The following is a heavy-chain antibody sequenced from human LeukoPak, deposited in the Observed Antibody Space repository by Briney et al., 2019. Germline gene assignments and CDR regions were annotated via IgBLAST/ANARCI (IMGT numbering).Heavy chain of an antibody. D-gene: IGHD2-2*01. V-gene: IGHV3-30*04. CDR1: GFTFSSYA. J-gene: IGHJ4*02. CDR2: ISYDGSNK. Sequence: GGSLRLSCAASGFTFSSYAMHWVRPAPGKGLEWVAVISYDGSNKYYADSVKGRFTISRDNSKNTLYLQMNSLRAEDTAVYYCARDSGYCSSTSCQGGYFDYWGQGTLVTVSS. CDR3: ARDSGYCSSTSCQGGYFDY.